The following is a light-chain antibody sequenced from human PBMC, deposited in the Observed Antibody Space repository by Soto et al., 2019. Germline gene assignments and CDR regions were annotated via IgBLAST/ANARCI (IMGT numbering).Light chain of an antibody. V-gene: IGKV1-5*01. CDR3: QQYNSYPWT. CDR1: ESISSW. CDR2: DVS. Sequence: DIQMTQSPSTLSASIGDRVVITCRASESISSWLAWYQQKPGKAPKLLIYDVSGLESGVPSRFSGSGSGTEFTLTISSLQPDDFATYYCQQYNSYPWTFGQGTKVEIK. J-gene: IGKJ1*01.